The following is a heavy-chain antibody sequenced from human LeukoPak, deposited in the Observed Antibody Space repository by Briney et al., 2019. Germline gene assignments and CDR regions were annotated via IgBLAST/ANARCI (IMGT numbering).Heavy chain of an antibody. CDR3: ARDGMDIVATTYFDY. CDR2: ISSSSSYI. Sequence: GGSLRLSCAASGFTFSSYSMNWVRQAPGKGLEWVSSISSSSSYIYYADSVKGRFTISRDNAKNSLYLQMNSLRAEDTAVYYCARDGMDIVATTYFDYWAREPWSPSPQ. D-gene: IGHD5-12*01. CDR1: GFTFSSYS. J-gene: IGHJ4*02. V-gene: IGHV3-21*01.